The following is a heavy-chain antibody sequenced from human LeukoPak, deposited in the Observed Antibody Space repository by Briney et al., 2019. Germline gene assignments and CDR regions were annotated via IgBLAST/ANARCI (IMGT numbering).Heavy chain of an antibody. J-gene: IGHJ4*02. CDR1: GFTFSSYS. V-gene: IGHV3-21*01. CDR3: SRNPARLDSDY. CDR2: NSNNSSYT. D-gene: IGHD3/OR15-3a*01. Sequence: TGGSLRLSCAASGFTFSSYSMNWVPEAPGKGLEWVVANSNNSSYTYYADSVKGRFTISKNNPKNTPLLPMNSLRAEDTAVYYCSRNPARLDSDYWGQGTLVTVSS.